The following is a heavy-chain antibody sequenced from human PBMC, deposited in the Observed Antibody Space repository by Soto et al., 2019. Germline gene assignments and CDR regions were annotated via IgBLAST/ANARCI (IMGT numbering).Heavy chain of an antibody. J-gene: IGHJ4*02. CDR2: IYYSGST. CDR3: ASNYCSGTSCYGH. CDR1: GGSISSYY. Sequence: SETLSLTCTVSGGSISSYYWSWIRQPPGKGLEWIGYIYYSGSTNYNPSLKSRVTISVDTSKNQFSLKLTSVTAADTAVYYCASNYCSGTSCYGHWGQGSLVTVSS. D-gene: IGHD2-2*01. V-gene: IGHV4-59*12.